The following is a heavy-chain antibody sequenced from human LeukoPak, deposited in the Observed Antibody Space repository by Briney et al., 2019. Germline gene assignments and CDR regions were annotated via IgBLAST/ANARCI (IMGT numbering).Heavy chain of an antibody. D-gene: IGHD3-9*01. V-gene: IGHV4-34*01. Sequence: SETLSLTCAVYGGSFSGYYWSWIRQPPGKGLEWIGEINHSGSTNYNPSLKSRVTISVDTSKNQFSLKLSSVTAADTAVYYCARESSYYDILTTYYRGPIDYWGQGTLVTVSS. CDR2: INHSGST. J-gene: IGHJ4*02. CDR1: GGSFSGYY. CDR3: ARESSYYDILTTYYRGPIDY.